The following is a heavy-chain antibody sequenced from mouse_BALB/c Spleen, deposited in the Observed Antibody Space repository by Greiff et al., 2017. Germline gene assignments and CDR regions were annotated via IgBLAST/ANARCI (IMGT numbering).Heavy chain of an antibody. CDR1: GFNIKDTY. D-gene: IGHD2-10*02. J-gene: IGHJ4*01. CDR2: IDPANGNT. Sequence: VQLQQSGAELVKPGASVKLSCTASGFNIKDTYMHWVKQRPEQGLEWIGRIDPANGNTKYDPKFQGKTTITADTSSNTAYLQLSSLTSEDTAVYYCARSAYGNMDYWGQGTSVTVSS. CDR3: ARSAYGNMDY. V-gene: IGHV14-3*02.